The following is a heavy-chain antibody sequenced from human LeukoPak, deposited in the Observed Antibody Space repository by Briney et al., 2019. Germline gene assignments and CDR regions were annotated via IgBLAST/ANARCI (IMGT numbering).Heavy chain of an antibody. CDR1: GGSISNFY. D-gene: IGHD6-13*01. J-gene: IGHJ4*02. CDR3: ARHMYTSSWTNFDY. Sequence: PSETLSLTCTVSGGSISNFYWSWIRQPPGKGLEWIGYIYYSGSTNYNPSLKSRVTISVDTSKNQFSLKLSSVTAADTAAYYCARHMYTSSWTNFDYWGQGTLVTVSS. CDR2: IYYSGST. V-gene: IGHV4-59*08.